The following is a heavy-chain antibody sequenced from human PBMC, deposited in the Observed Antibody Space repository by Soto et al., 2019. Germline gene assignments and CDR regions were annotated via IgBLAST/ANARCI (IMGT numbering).Heavy chain of an antibody. J-gene: IGHJ6*02. CDR3: AKEYYDILTGYSIQPYYYYYGMDV. CDR1: GFTFSSYG. CDR2: IPYDGSNK. Sequence: GGSLRLSCAASGFTFSSYGMHWVRQAPGKGLEWVAVIPYDGSNKYYADSVKGRFTISRDNSKNTLYLQMNSLRAEDTAVYYCAKEYYDILTGYSIQPYYYYYGMDVWGQGTTVTVSS. D-gene: IGHD3-9*01. V-gene: IGHV3-30*18.